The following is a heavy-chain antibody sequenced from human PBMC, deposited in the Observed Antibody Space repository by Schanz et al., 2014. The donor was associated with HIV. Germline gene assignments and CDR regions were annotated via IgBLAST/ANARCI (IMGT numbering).Heavy chain of an antibody. CDR1: GFTFSSYA. CDR3: ARLYYDSWGGKDEYYFDY. Sequence: VQLVESGGGVVQPGRSLRLSCAASGFTFSSYAMTWVRQAPGKGLEWVSAISSGNRYIYYADSVKGRFTISRDNAKNSLYLQMNRLRAEDTAVYYCARLYYDSWGGKDEYYFDYWGQGTLVTVSS. D-gene: IGHD3-3*01. V-gene: IGHV3-21*01. CDR2: ISSGNRYI. J-gene: IGHJ4*02.